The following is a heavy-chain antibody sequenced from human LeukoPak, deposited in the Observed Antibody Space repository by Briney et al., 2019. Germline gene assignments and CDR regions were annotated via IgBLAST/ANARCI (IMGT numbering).Heavy chain of an antibody. D-gene: IGHD6-19*01. V-gene: IGHV3-66*01. Sequence: GGSLRLSCAASGFTVSSNYMRWDRQAPGKGLQWASVIYSGGSTYYADSVKGRFTISRDTSKNTLYLQMNSLRAEDTAVYYYAREWRYTGYSSGWETGNFDYWGQGTLVTVSS. CDR1: GFTVSSNY. CDR3: AREWRYTGYSSGWETGNFDY. CDR2: IYSGGST. J-gene: IGHJ4*02.